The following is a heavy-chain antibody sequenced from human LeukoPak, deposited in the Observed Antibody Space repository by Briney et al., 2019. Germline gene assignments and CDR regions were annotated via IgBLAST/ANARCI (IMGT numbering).Heavy chain of an antibody. V-gene: IGHV1-18*01. CDR2: ISAYNGNT. CDR3: ARDSCVVVPAAIDVAGCWFDP. D-gene: IGHD2-2*01. CDR1: GYTFTSYG. Sequence: ASVKVSCKASGYTFTSYGISWVRRAPGQGLEWMGWISAYNGNTNYAQKLQGRVTMTTDTSTSTAYMELRSLRSDDTAVYYCARDSCVVVPAAIDVAGCWFDPWGQGTLVTVSS. J-gene: IGHJ5*02.